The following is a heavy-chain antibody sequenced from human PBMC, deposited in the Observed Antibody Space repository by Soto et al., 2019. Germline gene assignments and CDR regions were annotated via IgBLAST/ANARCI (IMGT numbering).Heavy chain of an antibody. Sequence: LSLTCTVSGGSISSGGYYWSWIRQHPGKGLEWIGYIYYSGSTYYNPSLKSRVTISVDTSKNQFSLKLSSVTAADTAVYYCARAQARDSVNYWGQGTLVTVSS. CDR3: ARAQARDSVNY. D-gene: IGHD2-21*02. CDR2: IYYSGST. V-gene: IGHV4-31*03. CDR1: GGSISSGGYY. J-gene: IGHJ4*02.